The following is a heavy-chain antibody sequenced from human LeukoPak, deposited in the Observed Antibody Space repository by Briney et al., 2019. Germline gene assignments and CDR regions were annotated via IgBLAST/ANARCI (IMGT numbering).Heavy chain of an antibody. Sequence: GGSLRLSCAASGFTFSSYGMHWVRQAPGKGLEWVAFIRYDGSNKYYADSVKGRFTISRDNSKNTLYLQMNSLRAEDTAVYYCARDRLFGNLPDYWGQGTLVTVSS. CDR3: ARDRLFGNLPDY. V-gene: IGHV3-30*02. J-gene: IGHJ4*02. D-gene: IGHD1-7*01. CDR2: IRYDGSNK. CDR1: GFTFSSYG.